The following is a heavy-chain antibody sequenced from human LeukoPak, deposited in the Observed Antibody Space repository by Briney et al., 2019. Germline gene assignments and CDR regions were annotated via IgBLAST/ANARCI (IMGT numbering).Heavy chain of an antibody. CDR3: AREGLRFLEWSSYYFDY. Sequence: GGSLRLSCAASGFTFRNYWMSWVRQGPGKGLEWVANIKQDGSEKYYVDSVKGRFSISRDDTKNSLYLQLNSLRAEDTAVYYCAREGLRFLEWSSYYFDYWGLGTLVTVSS. D-gene: IGHD3-3*01. CDR2: IKQDGSEK. CDR1: GFTFRNYW. V-gene: IGHV3-7*01. J-gene: IGHJ4*02.